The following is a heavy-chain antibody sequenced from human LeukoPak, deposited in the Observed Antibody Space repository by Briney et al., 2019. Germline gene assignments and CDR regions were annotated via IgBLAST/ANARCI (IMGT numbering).Heavy chain of an antibody. CDR2: INHSGST. CDR3: ARRRRITMIVVSYYRKDWFDP. D-gene: IGHD3-22*01. Sequence: SETLSLTCAVYGGSFSGYYWIWIRQPPGKGLEWIGEINHSGSTNYNPSLKSRVTISVDTSNNQFSLKLRSVTATDTAVYYCARRRRITMIVVSYYRKDWFDPWGQGTLVIVSS. J-gene: IGHJ5*02. V-gene: IGHV4-34*01. CDR1: GGSFSGYY.